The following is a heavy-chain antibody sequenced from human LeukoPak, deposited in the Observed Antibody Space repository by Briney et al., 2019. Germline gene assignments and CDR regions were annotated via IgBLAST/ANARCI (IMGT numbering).Heavy chain of an antibody. J-gene: IGHJ4*02. Sequence: PSETLSLTRTVSGVSISSYYWSWIRQPAGKGLEGIGRIHTSGSTNYNPSLQSRVTILLDTSKNQFSLKLSSVSAADTAVYYCARVVNHGYSDYWGQGTLVTVSS. V-gene: IGHV4-4*07. CDR1: GVSISSYY. CDR2: IHTSGST. CDR3: ARVVNHGYSDY. D-gene: IGHD4-17*01.